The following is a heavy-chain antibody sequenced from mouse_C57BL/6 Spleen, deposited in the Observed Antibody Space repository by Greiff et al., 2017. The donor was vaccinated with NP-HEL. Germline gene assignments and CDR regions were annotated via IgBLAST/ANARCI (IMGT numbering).Heavy chain of an antibody. CDR3: ARWGSNPWFAY. CDR1: GYTFTDYN. D-gene: IGHD2-5*01. V-gene: IGHV1-18*01. CDR2: INPNNGGT. Sequence: EVQLQQSGPELVKPGASVKIPCKASGYTFTDYNMDWVKQSHGKSLEWIGDINPNNGGTIYHQKFKGKATLTVDKSSSTAYMELRSLTSEDTAVYYCARWGSNPWFAYWGQGTLVTVSA. J-gene: IGHJ3*01.